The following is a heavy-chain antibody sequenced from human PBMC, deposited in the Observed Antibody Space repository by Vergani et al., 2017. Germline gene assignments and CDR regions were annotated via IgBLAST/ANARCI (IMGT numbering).Heavy chain of an antibody. J-gene: IGHJ3*02. D-gene: IGHD3-22*01. CDR1: GFTVSSNY. V-gene: IGHV3-53*01. CDR3: AGRSYYDSSGYYRDAFDI. CDR2: IYSGCST. Sequence: EVQLVEPGGGLIQPGGSLRLSCAASGFTVSSNYMSWVRQAPGKGLEWVSVIYSGCSTYYADSVKGRFTISRDNSKNTLYLQMNSLRAEDTDVYYCAGRSYYDSSGYYRDAFDIWGQGTMVTVSS.